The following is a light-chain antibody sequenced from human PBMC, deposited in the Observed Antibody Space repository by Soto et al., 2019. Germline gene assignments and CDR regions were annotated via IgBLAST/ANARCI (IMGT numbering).Light chain of an antibody. V-gene: IGKV3-11*01. CDR3: QRRSNWSTT. Sequence: EIVLTQSPATLSLSPGERATLYCRASQSVSSNLAWYQQKPGQAPRLLIYGASTRATGIPARFSGSGSGTDFTLTISSLEPEDFAVYYCQRRSNWSTTFGQGTKVDIK. J-gene: IGKJ1*01. CDR1: QSVSSN. CDR2: GAS.